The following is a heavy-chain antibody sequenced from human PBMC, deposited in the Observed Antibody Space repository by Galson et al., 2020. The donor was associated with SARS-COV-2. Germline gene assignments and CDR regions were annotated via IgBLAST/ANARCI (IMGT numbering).Heavy chain of an antibody. CDR1: VYNFANYG. CDR3: ARDTIQLWLRMAMDY. CDR2: ISPDNGHT. Sequence: ASVTVSCKTSVYNFANYGISWVRQAPGQGLEWMGWISPDNGHTNYAQRLQGRVTMNTDTPTSTDYMELWRLTPDDTAIYYCARDTIQLWLRMAMDYWGQGTLVTVSS. J-gene: IGHJ4*02. D-gene: IGHD5-18*01. V-gene: IGHV1-18*01.